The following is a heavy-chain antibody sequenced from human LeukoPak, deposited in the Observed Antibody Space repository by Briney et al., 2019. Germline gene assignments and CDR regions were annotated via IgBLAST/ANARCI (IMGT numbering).Heavy chain of an antibody. D-gene: IGHD3-3*01. CDR3: AGSAGGLEWLPETY. Sequence: SETLSLTCTVSGGSISSYYWSWIRQPPGKGLEWIGYIYYSGSTNYNPPLKSRVTISVDTSKNQFSLKLSSVTAAAAAVYYCAGSAGGLEWLPETYWGKGTLVTVSS. CDR1: GGSISSYY. V-gene: IGHV4-59*08. J-gene: IGHJ4*02. CDR2: IYYSGST.